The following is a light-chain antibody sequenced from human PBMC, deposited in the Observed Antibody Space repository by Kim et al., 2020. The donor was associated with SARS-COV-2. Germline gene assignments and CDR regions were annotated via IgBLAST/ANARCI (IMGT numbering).Light chain of an antibody. CDR3: NSRDSNDNVV. CDR1: SLRSYL. CDR2: GKN. J-gene: IGLJ2*01. Sequence: VALGQTVRITCQGDSLRSYLATWYHQKPGQAPILVIYGKNNRPSGIPDRFSGSSSGNTASLTITGTQAGDEADYYCNSRDSNDNVVFGGGTQLTVL. V-gene: IGLV3-19*01.